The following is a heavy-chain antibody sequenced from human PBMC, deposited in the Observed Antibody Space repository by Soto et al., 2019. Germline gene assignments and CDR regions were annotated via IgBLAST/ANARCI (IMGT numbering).Heavy chain of an antibody. CDR3: AKEGAIPGEVDA. Sequence: HLAQSGPEVKRPGASVKISCKASGFIFTDWFMHWVRQAPGQGPEWMGIINTSGGSSIYSQKFQDRVTMIRDTSTSTLYLELSSLTSADTAVYYCAKEGAIPGEVDAWGQGTLVTVSS. CDR2: INTSGGSS. V-gene: IGHV1-46*01. D-gene: IGHD2-21*01. CDR1: GFIFTDWF. J-gene: IGHJ1*01.